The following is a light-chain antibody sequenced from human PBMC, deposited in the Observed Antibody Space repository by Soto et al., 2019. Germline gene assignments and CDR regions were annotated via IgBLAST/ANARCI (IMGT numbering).Light chain of an antibody. CDR2: DIS. CDR1: QIVSRH. Sequence: EIVLTQSPATVSLSPGERATLSCRASQIVSRHLAWYQQKPGQAPSLLIYDISNRDTGVPARFSGSGSGTDFTLTISSLEPEDSAVCYCQQRNNWPRNTFGQGTKLEIK. CDR3: QQRNNWPRNT. V-gene: IGKV3-11*01. J-gene: IGKJ2*01.